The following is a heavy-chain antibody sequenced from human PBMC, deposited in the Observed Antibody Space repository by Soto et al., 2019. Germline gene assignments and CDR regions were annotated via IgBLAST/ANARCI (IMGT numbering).Heavy chain of an antibody. D-gene: IGHD2-15*01. CDR3: ARDILFDY. CDR1: GGTFSSYA. V-gene: IGHV1-3*01. J-gene: IGHJ4*02. CDR2: INAGNGNT. Sequence: VKVSCKASGGTFSSYAISWVRQAPGQGLEWMGWINAGNGNTKYSQKFQGRVTITRDTSASTAYMELSSLRSEDTAVYYCARDILFDYWGQGTLVTVSS.